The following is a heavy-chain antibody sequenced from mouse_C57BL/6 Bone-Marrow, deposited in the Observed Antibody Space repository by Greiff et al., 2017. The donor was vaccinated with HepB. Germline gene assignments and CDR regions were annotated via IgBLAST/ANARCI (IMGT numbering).Heavy chain of an antibody. J-gene: IGHJ3*01. CDR2: IYPSDSET. V-gene: IGHV1-61*01. CDR1: GYTFTSYW. CDR3: ARKAWFAY. Sequence: QVQLQQPGAELVRPGSSVKLSCKASGYTFTSYWMDWVKQRPGQGLEWIGNIYPSDSETHYNQKFKDKATLTVDKASSTAYMQLSSLTSEDSAVYYCARKAWFAYWGQGTLVTVSA.